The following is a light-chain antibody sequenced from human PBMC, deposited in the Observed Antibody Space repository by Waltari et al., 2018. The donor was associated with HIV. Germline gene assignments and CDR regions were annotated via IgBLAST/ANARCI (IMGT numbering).Light chain of an antibody. Sequence: DIQLTQSPSFLSASVGDRVTITCRASQGISSYLAWYQQKPGKAPKLLIYAASTLQSGVPSSISGSGSGTEFTLTISSLQPEDFATYYCQQLNSYPRTFGPGTKVDIK. J-gene: IGKJ3*01. CDR1: QGISSY. CDR2: AAS. V-gene: IGKV1-9*01. CDR3: QQLNSYPRT.